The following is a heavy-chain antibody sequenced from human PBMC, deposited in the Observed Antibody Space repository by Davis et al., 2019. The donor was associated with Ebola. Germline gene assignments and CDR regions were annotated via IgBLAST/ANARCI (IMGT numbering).Heavy chain of an antibody. V-gene: IGHV3-23*01. CDR1: GFIFRSYE. Sequence: GESLKISCVASGFIFRSYEMNWVRQSPGKGLEWVSSISGSGDRTDYADSVKGRFTISRDNSKNTLYLQMNSLRAEDTAVYYCAKDTTAAALDYWGQGTLVTVSS. J-gene: IGHJ4*02. CDR2: ISGSGDRT. D-gene: IGHD6-13*01. CDR3: AKDTTAAALDY.